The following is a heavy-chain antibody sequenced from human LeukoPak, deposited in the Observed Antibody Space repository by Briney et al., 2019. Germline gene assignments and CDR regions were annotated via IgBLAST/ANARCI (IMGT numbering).Heavy chain of an antibody. V-gene: IGHV3-48*01. J-gene: IGHJ3*02. Sequence: GGSLRLSCAASGFTFSSYSMNWVRQAPGKGLEWVSYISSSSSTIYYADSVKGRFTISRDNAKNSLYLQMNSLRAEDTAVYYCAVTYYDYVWGSYRDPKAFDIWGQGTMVTVSS. CDR3: AVTYYDYVWGSYRDPKAFDI. CDR2: ISSSSSTI. CDR1: GFTFSSYS. D-gene: IGHD3-16*02.